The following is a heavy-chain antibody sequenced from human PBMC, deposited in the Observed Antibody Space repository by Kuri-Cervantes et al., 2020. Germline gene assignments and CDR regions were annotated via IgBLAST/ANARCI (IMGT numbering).Heavy chain of an antibody. CDR3: AREGGEGTVTPYYYYGMDV. V-gene: IGHV4-4*07. Sequence: GSLRLSCTVSGGSISSYYWSWIRQPAGKGLEWIGRIYTSGSTNYNPSLKSRVTMSVDTSKNQFSLKLSSVTAADTAVYYCAREGGEGTVTPYYYYGMDVWGQGTTVTVSS. J-gene: IGHJ6*02. CDR2: IYTSGST. CDR1: GGSISSYY. D-gene: IGHD4-17*01.